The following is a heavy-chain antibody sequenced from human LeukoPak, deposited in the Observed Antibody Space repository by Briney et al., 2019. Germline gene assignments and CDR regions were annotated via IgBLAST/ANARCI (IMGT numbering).Heavy chain of an antibody. CDR3: AKKSVGGTYSPIDY. Sequence: PGGSLRLSCAASGFTFSSYAMSWVRQAPGKGLEWVSVISNSASITYYADSVKGRFIISRDTSKNTLHLQMNSLRAEDTAVYYCAKKSVGGTYSPIDYWGQGTLVTVSS. CDR2: ISNSASIT. CDR1: GFTFSSYA. D-gene: IGHD1-26*01. V-gene: IGHV3-23*01. J-gene: IGHJ4*02.